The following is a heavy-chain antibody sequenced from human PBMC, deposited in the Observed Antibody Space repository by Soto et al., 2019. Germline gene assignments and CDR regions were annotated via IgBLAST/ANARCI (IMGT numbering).Heavy chain of an antibody. J-gene: IGHJ6*02. V-gene: IGHV3-74*01. CDR2: ISREGSST. CDR3: TRGQAGPYGMDV. CDR1: GFTLSSYW. Sequence: EVQLVESGGGLVQPGGSLRLSCAASGFTLSSYWMHWVRQAPGKGLVWVSRISREGSSTAYADSEKGRFTISRDNAKNTLNLQMNSLRAEDTAVYYCTRGQAGPYGMDVWGQGTTVTVSS.